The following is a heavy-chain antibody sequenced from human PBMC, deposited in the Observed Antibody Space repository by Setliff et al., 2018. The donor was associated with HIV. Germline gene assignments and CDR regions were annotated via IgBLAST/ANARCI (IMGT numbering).Heavy chain of an antibody. CDR1: GGSISSSSYY. CDR3: ARLRNWNDVRYFDY. V-gene: IGHV4-39*07. Sequence: TLSLTCTVSGGSISSSSYYWGWIRQPPGKGLEWIGSIFYSGKTYYNPSLKSRVTMSVDTSKNQFSLKLSSVTAADTAVYYCARLRNWNDVRYFDYWGQGTLVTVSS. D-gene: IGHD1-1*01. CDR2: IFYSGKT. J-gene: IGHJ4*02.